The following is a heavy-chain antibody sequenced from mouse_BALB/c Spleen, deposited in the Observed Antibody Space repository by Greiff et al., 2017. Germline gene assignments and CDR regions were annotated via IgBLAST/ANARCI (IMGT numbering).Heavy chain of an antibody. V-gene: IGHV1-54*01. D-gene: IGHD3-3*01. Sequence: QVTLKESGAELVRPGTSVKVSCKASGYAFTNYLIEWVKQRPGQGLEWIGVINPGSGGTNYNEKFKGKATLTADKSSSTAYMQLSSLTSDDSAVYFCARGEGRGDYWGQGTTLTVSS. CDR3: ARGEGRGDY. J-gene: IGHJ2*01. CDR2: INPGSGGT. CDR1: GYAFTNYL.